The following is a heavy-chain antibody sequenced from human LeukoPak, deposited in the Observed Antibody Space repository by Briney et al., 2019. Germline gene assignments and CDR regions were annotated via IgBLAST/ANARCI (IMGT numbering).Heavy chain of an antibody. D-gene: IGHD3-16*01. J-gene: IGHJ4*02. V-gene: IGHV3-23*01. CDR3: AKALKLGTFDY. Sequence: GVLRLSCAASGFTFSSFAMSWVRQAPGKGLEWVSAISGTGSTTYYTDSVKGRFTISRDTSKSTLFLQMNTLRAEDTAIYYCAKALKLGTFDYWGQGTLVTVSS. CDR1: GFTFSSFA. CDR2: ISGTGSTT.